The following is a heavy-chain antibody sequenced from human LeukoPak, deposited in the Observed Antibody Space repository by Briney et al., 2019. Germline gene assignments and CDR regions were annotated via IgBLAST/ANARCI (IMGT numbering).Heavy chain of an antibody. CDR1: GFTFSSYS. J-gene: IGHJ4*02. V-gene: IGHV3-48*02. D-gene: IGHD6-19*01. Sequence: GGSLRLSCAASGFTFSSYSMNWVRQAPGKGLECVSYISSSSSTIYYADSVKGRFTISRDSAKNSLYLQMNSLRDEDTAVYYCAREPYSSGWYFSYYFDYWGQGTLVTVSS. CDR3: AREPYSSGWYFSYYFDY. CDR2: ISSSSSTI.